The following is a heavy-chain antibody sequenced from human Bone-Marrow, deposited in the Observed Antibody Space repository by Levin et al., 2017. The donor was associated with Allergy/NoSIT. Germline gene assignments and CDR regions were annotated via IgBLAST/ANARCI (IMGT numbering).Heavy chain of an antibody. J-gene: IGHJ3*02. Sequence: GGSLRLSCAASGFTFSNYAIHWVRQAPGKGLEWVSSTSYDGIDKRYANSVKGRFIISRDNSENTLYLQMNSLRDEDTAVYYCVQPHCTRTTGHWNDALDIWGQGTLVTVSS. D-gene: IGHD1-14*01. CDR2: TSYDGIDK. V-gene: IGHV3-30-3*01. CDR1: GFTFSNYA. CDR3: VQPHCTRTTGHWNDALDI.